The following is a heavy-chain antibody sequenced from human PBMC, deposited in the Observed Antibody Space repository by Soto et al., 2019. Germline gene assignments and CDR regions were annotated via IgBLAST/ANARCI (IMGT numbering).Heavy chain of an antibody. CDR3: AADDEPNMDV. V-gene: IGHV3-21*01. CDR1: GFTFSSYS. CDR2: ISSSSSYI. J-gene: IGHJ6*03. Sequence: EVQLVESGGGLVKPGGSLRLSCAASGFTFSSYSMNWVRQAPGKGLEWVSSISSSSSYIYYADSVKGRFTISRDNAKNSLYLQMNSLRAEDTAVYYCAADDEPNMDVWGKGTTVTVSS.